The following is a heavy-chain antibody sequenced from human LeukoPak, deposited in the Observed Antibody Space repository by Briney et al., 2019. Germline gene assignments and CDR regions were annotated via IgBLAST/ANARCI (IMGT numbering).Heavy chain of an antibody. CDR3: AKPSATMVSYYFDY. V-gene: IGHV3-30*18. D-gene: IGHD3-10*01. Sequence: GGSLRLSCAASGFTFSSYDMHWVRQAPGKGLEWVAVVSYDGSTQFYADSVKGRFTISRDNSKNTLYLQMSSLRVEDTAVYYCAKPSATMVSYYFDYWGQGTLVTVSS. J-gene: IGHJ4*02. CDR1: GFTFSSYD. CDR2: VSYDGSTQ.